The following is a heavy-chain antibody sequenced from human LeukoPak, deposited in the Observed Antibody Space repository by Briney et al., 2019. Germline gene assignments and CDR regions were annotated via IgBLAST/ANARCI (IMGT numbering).Heavy chain of an antibody. V-gene: IGHV4-38-2*02. CDR3: ARGIAARGKPNWFDP. Sequence: SETLSLTCTVSGYSISSGYYWGWIRQPPGKGLEWIGSIYHSGSTYYNPSLKSRVTISVDTSKNQFSLKLSSMTAADTAVYYCARGIAARGKPNWFDPWGQGTLVTVSS. J-gene: IGHJ5*02. D-gene: IGHD6-6*01. CDR2: IYHSGST. CDR1: GYSISSGYY.